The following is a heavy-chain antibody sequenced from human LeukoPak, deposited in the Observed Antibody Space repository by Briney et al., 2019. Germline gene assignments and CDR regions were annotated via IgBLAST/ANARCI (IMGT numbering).Heavy chain of an antibody. CDR3: ANSGAAGQFYYFDY. CDR1: GFTFSSYG. D-gene: IGHD6-13*01. V-gene: IGHV3-30*02. CDR2: IRYDGSNK. Sequence: GGPLRLSCAASGFTFSSYGMHWVRQAPGKGLEWVAFIRYDGSNKYYADSVKGRFTISRDNSKNTLYLQMNSLRAEDTAVYYCANSGAAGQFYYFDYWGQGTLVTVSS. J-gene: IGHJ4*02.